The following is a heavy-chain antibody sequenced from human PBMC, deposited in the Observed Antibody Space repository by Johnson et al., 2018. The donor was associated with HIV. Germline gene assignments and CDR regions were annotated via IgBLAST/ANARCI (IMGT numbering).Heavy chain of an antibody. CDR3: AKLSGTYSLFDPFDI. D-gene: IGHD1-26*01. CDR2: IKSKTDGGTT. CDR1: GFTFSNAW. Sequence: MQLVESGGGLVKPGGSLRLSCAASGFTFSNAWMTWVRQAPGRGLEWVGRIKSKTDGGTTDYIAPVKGRFTISRDDSKNTMYLQMSSLKTEDTAVYFCAKLSGTYSLFDPFDIWGQGSMVTVSS. V-gene: IGHV3-15*01. J-gene: IGHJ3*02.